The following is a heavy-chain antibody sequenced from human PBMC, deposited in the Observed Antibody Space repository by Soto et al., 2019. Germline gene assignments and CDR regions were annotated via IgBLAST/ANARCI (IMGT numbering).Heavy chain of an antibody. V-gene: IGHV4-59*08. CDR2: IYYSGST. D-gene: IGHD2-2*01. CDR3: AGRRYQLRGAVS. Sequence: QVQLQESGPGLVKPSETLSLTCTVSGGSISSYYWSWIRQPPGKGLEWIGYIYYSGSTNYNPSLKCRVTISVDTSKNQFSLELSSVTAADTAVYYCAGRRYQLRGAVSWGQGTLVTVSS. J-gene: IGHJ4*02. CDR1: GGSISSYY.